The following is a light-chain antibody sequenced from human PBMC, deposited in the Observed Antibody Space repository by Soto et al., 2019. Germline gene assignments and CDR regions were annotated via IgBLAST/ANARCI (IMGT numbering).Light chain of an antibody. CDR3: SAYADSSTRGLYV. Sequence: QCVLTQPASVSGSPGQSITISCSGTISGIGGYEYVSWYQQHPGNAPRLMIYEVTYRPSAVSNRFSGSKSGSTASLTISGLQAEDEADYYCSAYADSSTRGLYVFGTGTKVA. CDR1: ISGIGGYEY. CDR2: EVT. J-gene: IGLJ1*01. V-gene: IGLV2-14*01.